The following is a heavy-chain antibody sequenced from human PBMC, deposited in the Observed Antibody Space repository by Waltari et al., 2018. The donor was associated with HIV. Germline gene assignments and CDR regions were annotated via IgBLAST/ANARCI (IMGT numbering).Heavy chain of an antibody. CDR3: AKDLWGGNSPGPRGGAFDV. V-gene: IGHV3-23*01. J-gene: IGHJ3*01. D-gene: IGHD2-21*02. CDR1: TFIFSNYA. CDR2: ISSSGGGT. Sequence: VQLLESGGGLVHPGGSLRLSCAASTFIFSNYAMGWVRQAPGKGLEWVSSISSSGGGTLYSDSVKGRFTISRDNSKNTLYLQLNSLRAEDTAIYYCAKDLWGGNSPGPRGGAFDVWGQGTQVTVSS.